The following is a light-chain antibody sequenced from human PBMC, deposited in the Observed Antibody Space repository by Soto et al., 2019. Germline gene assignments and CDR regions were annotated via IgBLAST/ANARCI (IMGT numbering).Light chain of an antibody. Sequence: IVMTQSPATLSVSPGERATLSCRASQSVGSNLAWYQQRPGQAPRLLIYDASNRATGVPTRFSGSGSGTDFTLTISSLEPEDFAVYYCQQRNKWPPVTFGGGTRVEIK. CDR2: DAS. V-gene: IGKV3-11*01. CDR3: QQRNKWPPVT. CDR1: QSVGSN. J-gene: IGKJ4*01.